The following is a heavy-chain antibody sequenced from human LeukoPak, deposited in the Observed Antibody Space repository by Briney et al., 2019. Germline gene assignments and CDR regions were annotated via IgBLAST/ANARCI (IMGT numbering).Heavy chain of an antibody. CDR3: ARKSASGNYPLDY. D-gene: IGHD3-10*01. V-gene: IGHV3-21*04. CDR1: GFTFSSYN. J-gene: IGHJ4*02. Sequence: PGGSLRLSCAASGFTFSSYNMNWVRQAPGKGLEWVSSISGSSSYIYYADSLKGRFTISRDNAKNTVFLQMSSLRAEDTALYYCARKSASGNYPLDYWGQGTLVTVSS. CDR2: ISGSSSYI.